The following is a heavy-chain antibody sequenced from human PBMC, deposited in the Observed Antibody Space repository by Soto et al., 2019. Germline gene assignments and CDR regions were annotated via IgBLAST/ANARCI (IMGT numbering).Heavy chain of an antibody. V-gene: IGHV3-23*01. CDR2: ISGSGGST. J-gene: IGHJ4*02. CDR3: SKDLAGYSSSGFDY. CDR1: GFTFSSYA. Sequence: GGSLRLSCAASGFTFSSYAMGWVRQAPGKGLEWVSAISGSGGSTYYADSVKGRFTISRDNSKNTLYLQMNSLRAEDTAVYYCSKDLAGYSSSGFDYWGQGTLVTVSS. D-gene: IGHD6-13*01.